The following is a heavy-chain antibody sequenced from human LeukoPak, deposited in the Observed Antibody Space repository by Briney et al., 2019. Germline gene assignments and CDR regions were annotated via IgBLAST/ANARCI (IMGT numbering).Heavy chain of an antibody. Sequence: GGSLRLSCAASGFTFSNAWMNWVRQATGKGLEWVGRIKSKTDGGTTDYAAPVKGRFTISRDDSKNTLYLQMNSLKTEDTAVYYCSTTYYYDSSKGYWGQGTPVTVSS. V-gene: IGHV3-15*07. CDR1: GFTFSNAW. CDR3: STTYYYDSSKGY. D-gene: IGHD3-22*01. CDR2: IKSKTDGGTT. J-gene: IGHJ4*02.